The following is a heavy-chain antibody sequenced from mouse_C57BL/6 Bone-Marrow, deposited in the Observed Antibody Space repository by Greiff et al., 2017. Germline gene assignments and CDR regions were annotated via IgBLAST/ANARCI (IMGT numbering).Heavy chain of an antibody. D-gene: IGHD2-1*01. V-gene: IGHV10-1*01. CDR3: VREDYGNYGPVYFDY. CDR1: GFSFNTYA. CDR2: IRSKSNNYAT. J-gene: IGHJ2*01. Sequence: EVKLMESGGGLVQPKGSLKLSCAASGFSFNTYAMNWVRQAPGKGLEWVARIRSKSNNYATYYADSVKDRFTISRDDSESMLYLQMNNLKTEDTAMYYCVREDYGNYGPVYFDYWGQGTTLTVSS.